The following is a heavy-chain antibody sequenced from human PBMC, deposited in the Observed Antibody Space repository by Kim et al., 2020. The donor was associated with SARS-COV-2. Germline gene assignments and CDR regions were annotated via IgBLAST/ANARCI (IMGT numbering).Heavy chain of an antibody. CDR1: GFTFISYA. CDR2: ISDSGGGT. CDR3: AEGLDDSGSPLLPFDH. D-gene: IGHD3-10*01. J-gene: IGHJ4*01. V-gene: IGHV3-23*01. Sequence: GGSLRLSCAVSGFTFISYAMSLVRHPPGKGLEWVSAISDSGGGTYDAVYGNGRFTISREIYKNTLQLHMSSPRAEATAYYSCAEGLDDSGSPLLPFDHWG.